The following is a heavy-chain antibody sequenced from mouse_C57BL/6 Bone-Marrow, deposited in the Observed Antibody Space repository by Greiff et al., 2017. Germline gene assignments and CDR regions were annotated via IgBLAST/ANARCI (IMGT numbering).Heavy chain of an antibody. V-gene: IGHV1-82*01. CDR3: ARSYYSNYVGFAY. D-gene: IGHD2-5*01. CDR2: IYPGDGDT. CDR1: GYAFSSSW. Sequence: VQLQQSGPELVKPGASVKISCKASGYAFSSSWMNWVKQRPGKGLEWIGRIYPGDGDTNYNGKFKGKATLTADKSSSTAYMQLSSLTSEDSAVXFCARSYYSNYVGFAYWGQGTLVTVSA. J-gene: IGHJ3*01.